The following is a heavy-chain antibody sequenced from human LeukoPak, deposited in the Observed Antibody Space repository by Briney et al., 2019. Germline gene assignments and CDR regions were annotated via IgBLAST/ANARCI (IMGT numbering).Heavy chain of an antibody. Sequence: SETLSLTCTVSGGSISSYYWSWIRQPAGKGLEWIGRIYTSGSTNYNPSLKSRVTMSVDTSKSQFSLKLSSVTAADTAVYYCARESMVRGNDAFDIWGQGTMVTVSS. CDR1: GGSISSYY. J-gene: IGHJ3*02. CDR2: IYTSGST. D-gene: IGHD3-10*01. CDR3: ARESMVRGNDAFDI. V-gene: IGHV4-4*07.